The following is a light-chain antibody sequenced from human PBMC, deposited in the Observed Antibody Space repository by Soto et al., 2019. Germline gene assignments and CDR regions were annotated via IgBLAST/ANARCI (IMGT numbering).Light chain of an antibody. CDR2: GAS. V-gene: IGKV3-20*01. CDR3: QQYDNSPLT. J-gene: IGKJ5*01. CDR1: HSVSRTY. Sequence: DIVMSQSPGALSLSPGERATLSCRASHSVSRTYLAWYQQKPGQAPRLLIYGASSRATGIPDRFSDTGSETDFTLTISRLEPEDFAVYYCQQYDNSPLTFGQGTRLEIK.